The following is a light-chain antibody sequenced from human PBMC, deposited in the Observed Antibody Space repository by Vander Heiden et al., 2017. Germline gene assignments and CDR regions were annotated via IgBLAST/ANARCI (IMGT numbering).Light chain of an antibody. CDR2: AAS. Sequence: DIQLTQSPSFLSASVGDRVTITCRASQGISSYLAWYQQKPGKAPKLLIYAASTLQSGVPSRFSGSGYGKEFTLTISSRQPEDFASYYCQQHNSYPPYTFGQGTKLEIK. V-gene: IGKV1-9*01. J-gene: IGKJ2*01. CDR1: QGISSY. CDR3: QQHNSYPPYT.